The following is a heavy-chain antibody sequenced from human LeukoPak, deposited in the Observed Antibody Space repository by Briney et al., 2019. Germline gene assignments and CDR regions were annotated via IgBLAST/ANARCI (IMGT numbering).Heavy chain of an antibody. D-gene: IGHD2-15*01. J-gene: IGHJ3*02. CDR2: ISGSGGST. CDR1: GFTVSSNY. Sequence: GGSLRLSCAASGFTVSSNYMSWVRQAPGKGLEWVSAISGSGGSTYYADSVKGRFTISRDNSKNTLYLQMNSLRAEDTAVYYCAKEGGQTINGAFDIWGQGTMVTVSS. CDR3: AKEGGQTINGAFDI. V-gene: IGHV3-23*01.